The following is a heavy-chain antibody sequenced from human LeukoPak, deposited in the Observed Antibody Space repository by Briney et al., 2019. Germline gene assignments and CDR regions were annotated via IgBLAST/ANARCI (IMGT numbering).Heavy chain of an antibody. J-gene: IGHJ4*02. D-gene: IGHD6-13*01. V-gene: IGHV4-30-4*08. Sequence: PSQTLSLTCTVSGDSISSGGFHWIWIRQHPGKGLEWIAYIYYSGTAYYNPSLKSRVSISVDTSKNQFSLKLSSVTAADTAVYYCARGDSSSWSFKIWGQGTLVTVSS. CDR3: ARGDSSSWSFKI. CDR1: GDSISSGGFH. CDR2: IYYSGTA.